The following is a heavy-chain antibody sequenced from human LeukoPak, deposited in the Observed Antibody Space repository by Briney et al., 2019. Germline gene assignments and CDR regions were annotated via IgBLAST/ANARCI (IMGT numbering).Heavy chain of an antibody. J-gene: IGHJ4*02. D-gene: IGHD5-18*01. Sequence: SETLSLTCAVYGGSFSGYYWSWIRQPPGKGLEWIGEINHSGSTNYNPSLKSRVTISVDTSKNQFSLKLSSVTAADTAVYYCASLTRGYSYGYYFDYWGQGTLVTVSS. CDR2: INHSGST. CDR3: ASLTRGYSYGYYFDY. V-gene: IGHV4-34*01. CDR1: GGSFSGYY.